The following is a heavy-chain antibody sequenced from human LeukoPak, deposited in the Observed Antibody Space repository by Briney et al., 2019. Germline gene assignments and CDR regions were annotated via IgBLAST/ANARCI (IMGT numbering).Heavy chain of an antibody. CDR2: IDQDGTSK. D-gene: IGHD1-26*01. CDR1: GFMLRSYW. CDR3: ARDLFSGSYYEDF. Sequence: PGESLRLSCAASGFMLRSYWMSWVRQAPGKGLEWVANIDQDGTSKYYVDSVKGRFTISRDDAKNSLYLQVNSLRAEDTAVYYCARDLFSGSYYEDFWGQGTLVTVSS. V-gene: IGHV3-7*01. J-gene: IGHJ4*02.